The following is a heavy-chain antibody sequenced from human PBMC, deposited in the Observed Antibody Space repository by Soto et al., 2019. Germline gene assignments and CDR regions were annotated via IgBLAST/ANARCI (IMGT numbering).Heavy chain of an antibody. Sequence: GASVKVSCNASGYTFTGYYMHWVRQAPGQGLEWMGWINPNSGGTNYAQKFQGWVTMTRDTSISTAYMELSRLRSDDTAVYYCAREVVVGYYYYGMDVWGQGTTVTVSS. CDR3: AREVVVGYYYYGMDV. D-gene: IGHD2-2*01. CDR1: GYTFTGYY. CDR2: INPNSGGT. V-gene: IGHV1-2*04. J-gene: IGHJ6*02.